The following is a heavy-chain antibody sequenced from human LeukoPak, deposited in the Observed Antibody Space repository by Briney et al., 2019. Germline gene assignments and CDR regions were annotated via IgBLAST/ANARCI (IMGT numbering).Heavy chain of an antibody. J-gene: IGHJ4*02. CDR3: ARVATMVRGVIIDY. Sequence: SETLSLTCTVSGGSISSYYWSWIRQPPGKGLEWIGYIYYSGSTNYNPSLKSRVTISVDTSKNQFSLKLSSVTAADTAVYYCARVATMVRGVIIDYWGQGTLVTVSS. CDR2: IYYSGST. D-gene: IGHD3-10*01. CDR1: GGSISSYY. V-gene: IGHV4-59*01.